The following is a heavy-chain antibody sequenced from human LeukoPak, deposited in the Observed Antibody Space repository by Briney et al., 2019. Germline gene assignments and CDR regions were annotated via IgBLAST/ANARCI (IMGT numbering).Heavy chain of an antibody. V-gene: IGHV3-21*01. CDR1: GFTFSSYS. Sequence: GGSLRLSCAASGFTFSSYSMNWVRQAPGRGLEWVSSISASGNYKYFAASVRGRFTVSRDNAKNSLYLQMDSLTAEDTAVYYCARASEYYFHMDVWGKGTTVTASS. CDR2: ISASGNYK. CDR3: ARASEYYFHMDV. D-gene: IGHD1-14*01. J-gene: IGHJ6*03.